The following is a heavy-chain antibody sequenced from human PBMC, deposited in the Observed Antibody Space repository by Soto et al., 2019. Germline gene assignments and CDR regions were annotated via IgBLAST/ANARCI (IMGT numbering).Heavy chain of an antibody. D-gene: IGHD3-10*01. CDR3: AAYYGSGSFPN. CDR2: IIPIFASA. Sequence: QVQLVQSGAEVKKPGSSVKVSCKASGGTFNNYVISWVRQAPGQGLEWMGAIIPIFASASYAQNFQGRLTITADESTSSAYMELNSVISEDTAMYSCAAYYGSGSFPNWGQGTLVTVSS. V-gene: IGHV1-69*01. CDR1: GGTFNNYV. J-gene: IGHJ4*02.